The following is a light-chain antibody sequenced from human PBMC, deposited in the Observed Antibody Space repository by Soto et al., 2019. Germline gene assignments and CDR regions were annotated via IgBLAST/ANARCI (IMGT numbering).Light chain of an antibody. CDR2: GAS. Sequence: EIVMTQSPGTLSLSPGERATLSCRASQSVSSNYLAWFHQKPGQPPRLLIYGASSRATGIPARISGSGSGTEFTLTISSLQSEDFAVYYCQQFRNWPWTFGQGTKVDIK. CDR3: QQFRNWPWT. V-gene: IGKV3D-15*01. CDR1: QSVSSN. J-gene: IGKJ1*01.